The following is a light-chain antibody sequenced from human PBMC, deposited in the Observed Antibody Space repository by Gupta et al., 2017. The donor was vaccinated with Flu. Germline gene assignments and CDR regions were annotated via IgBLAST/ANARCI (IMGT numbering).Light chain of an antibody. J-gene: IGKJ5*01. Sequence: EIVLTQSPATLSLSPGERATLACRASQSVSSYLAWYQQKPGQAPRLLIYTSSNRATGIPTIFSGSTSTTDFTLTITSLQPANFPVYYFHHLSNSPITFGQGTRLEIK. CDR3: HHLSNSPIT. CDR2: TSS. V-gene: IGKV3-11*01. CDR1: QSVSSY.